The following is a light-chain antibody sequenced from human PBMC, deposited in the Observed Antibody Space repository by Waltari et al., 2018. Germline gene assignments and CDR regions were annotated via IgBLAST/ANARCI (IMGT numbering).Light chain of an antibody. CDR1: QTMRRY. Sequence: DIQMTQSPSSLSASVGDRVTITCRASQTMRRYLNWYQQKPGKAPNLLIYAASSLQSGVPSRFSGSGSGRDFTLIITSLQPEDFATYYCQQSYSFTRTFGQGTKVEIK. V-gene: IGKV1-39*01. J-gene: IGKJ1*01. CDR3: QQSYSFTRT. CDR2: AAS.